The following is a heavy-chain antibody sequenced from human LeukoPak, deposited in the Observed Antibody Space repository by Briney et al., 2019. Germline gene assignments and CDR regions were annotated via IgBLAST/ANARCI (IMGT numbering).Heavy chain of an antibody. D-gene: IGHD3-3*01. CDR3: AKLRFWSGSSGSFDY. CDR2: ISGSGGST. J-gene: IGHJ4*02. Sequence: GRSLRLSCAASGFTFSSYAMSWVRQAPGKGLEWVSAISGSGGSTYYADSVKGRFTISRDNSKNTLYLQMNNLRAEDTAVYYCAKLRFWSGSSGSFDYWGQGTLVTVSS. CDR1: GFTFSSYA. V-gene: IGHV3-23*01.